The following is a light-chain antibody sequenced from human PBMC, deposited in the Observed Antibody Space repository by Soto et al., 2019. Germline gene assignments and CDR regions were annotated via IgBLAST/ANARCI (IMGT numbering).Light chain of an antibody. J-gene: IGKJ2*01. CDR3: LLYSGYPYT. Sequence: DIQMTQSPSSLSASVGDRVTITCRASQDMGDHLGWYQQRPGQAPKRRLSATSSLQSGVPSRFRGSGSGTEFTLPISSLQPEDFAAYFRLLYSGYPYTFGQGTKLEIK. CDR1: QDMGDH. CDR2: ATS. V-gene: IGKV1-17*01.